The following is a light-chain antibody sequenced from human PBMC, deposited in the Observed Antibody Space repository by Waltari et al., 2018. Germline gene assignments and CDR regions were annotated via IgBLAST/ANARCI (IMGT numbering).Light chain of an antibody. Sequence: QSALTQPASVSGSPGQSITISCAGTSSGVGSYNLVSWYQQHPGRAPKLISYEDNKRPSGVSSRCSGSKSGNTASLTSSGLQTEDEAEYYCFSYAGSNIYVFASGTKVTVL. CDR3: FSYAGSNIYV. CDR2: EDN. CDR1: SSGVGSYNL. J-gene: IGLJ1*01. V-gene: IGLV2-23*01.